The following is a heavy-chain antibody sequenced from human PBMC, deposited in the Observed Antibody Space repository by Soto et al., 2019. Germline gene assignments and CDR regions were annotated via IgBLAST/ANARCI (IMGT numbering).Heavy chain of an antibody. V-gene: IGHV3-30*18. CDR1: GFTFSSYA. D-gene: IGHD3-3*01. CDR2: ISYRGSHN. CDR3: AKDRTTIFGVVTYYFDN. Sequence: HVQLVESGGGVIQPGKSLRLSCAASGFTFSSYAMHWVRQAPGKGLEWVAFISYRGSHNYYADSVKGRFTISRDNSKNTLYLQMNSLRPEDTAVYFCAKDRTTIFGVVTYYFDNWGQGTLVTVSS. J-gene: IGHJ4*02.